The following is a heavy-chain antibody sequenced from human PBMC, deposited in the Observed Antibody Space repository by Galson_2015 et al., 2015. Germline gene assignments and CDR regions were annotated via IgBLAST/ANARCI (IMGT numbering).Heavy chain of an antibody. V-gene: IGHV3-7*03. CDR3: ARNYDILTGYYPYYFDY. CDR2: IKQDGSEK. Sequence: SLRLSCAASGFTFSSYWMSWVRQAPGKGLEWVANIKQDGSEKYYVDSVKGRFTISRDNAKNSLYLQMNSLRAEDTAVYYCARNYDILTGYYPYYFDYWGQGTLVTVSS. CDR1: GFTFSSYW. D-gene: IGHD3-9*01. J-gene: IGHJ4*02.